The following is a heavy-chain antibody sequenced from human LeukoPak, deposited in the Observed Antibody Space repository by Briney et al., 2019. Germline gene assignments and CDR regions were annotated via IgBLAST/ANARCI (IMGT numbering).Heavy chain of an antibody. J-gene: IGHJ4*02. CDR3: ARSGSGYYYPPYDY. CDR1: GYTFTVYY. Sequence: ASVKVSFKASGYTFTVYYMHWVRQAPGQGLEWMGWINPNSGGTNYAQKFQGRVTMTRDTSISTAYMELSRLRSDDTAVYYCARSGSGYYYPPYDYWGQGTLVTVSS. D-gene: IGHD3-22*01. V-gene: IGHV1-2*02. CDR2: INPNSGGT.